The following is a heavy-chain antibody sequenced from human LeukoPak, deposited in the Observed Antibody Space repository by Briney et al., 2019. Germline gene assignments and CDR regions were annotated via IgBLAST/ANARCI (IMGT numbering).Heavy chain of an antibody. V-gene: IGHV3-53*01. J-gene: IGHJ5*02. D-gene: IGHD2-2*01. CDR1: GFTVSSNY. Sequence: PGGSLRLSCAASGFTVSSNYMSWVRQAPGKGLEWVSVFYSGGNTYYADSVKGRFTIPRDNSKNTLYLQMNSLRAEDTAVYYCARGARRICSGTSCPFDPWGQGTRVTVSS. CDR3: ARGARRICSGTSCPFDP. CDR2: FYSGGNT.